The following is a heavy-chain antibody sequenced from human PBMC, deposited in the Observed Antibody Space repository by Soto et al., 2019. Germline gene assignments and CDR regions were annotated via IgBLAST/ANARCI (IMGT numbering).Heavy chain of an antibody. D-gene: IGHD3-9*01. J-gene: IGHJ4*02. CDR2: VYYSGST. V-gene: IGHV4-39*01. CDR3: GRLEGLATISYYFDY. CDR1: DGSVISSSYF. Sequence: SETLSLTCTVSDGSVISSSYFWGWVRKPPGKGLEWIGSVYYSGSTYYNPSLESRVTISVDTSKNQFSLKLMSLSAADTAVYYCGRLEGLATISYYFDYWGQGALVTVSS.